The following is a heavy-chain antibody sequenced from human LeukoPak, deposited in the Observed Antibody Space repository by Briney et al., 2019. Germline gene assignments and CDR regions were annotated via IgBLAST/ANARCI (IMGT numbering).Heavy chain of an antibody. CDR2: IYYSGST. CDR1: GGSISSYY. CDR3: ARDWAGSGSYYWFDP. D-gene: IGHD3-10*01. Sequence: PSETLSLTCTVSGGSISSYYWSWIRQPPGKGLEWIGYIYYSGSTNYNPSLKSRVTISVDTSKNQSSLKLSSVTAADTAVYYCARDWAGSGSYYWFDPWGQGTLVTVSS. J-gene: IGHJ5*02. V-gene: IGHV4-59*01.